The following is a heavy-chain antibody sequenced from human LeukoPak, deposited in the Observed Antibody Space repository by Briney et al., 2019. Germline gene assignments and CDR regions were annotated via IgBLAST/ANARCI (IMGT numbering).Heavy chain of an antibody. Sequence: GGSLRLSCAASGFTFSSYWMSWVRQAPGKGLEWVANIKQDGSEKYYVDSVKGRFTISRDNAKNSLYLQMNSLRAEDTAVYYCARDLYTSGWPKVYWGQGTLVTVSS. D-gene: IGHD6-19*01. CDR3: ARDLYTSGWPKVY. CDR1: GFTFSSYW. J-gene: IGHJ4*02. CDR2: IKQDGSEK. V-gene: IGHV3-7*01.